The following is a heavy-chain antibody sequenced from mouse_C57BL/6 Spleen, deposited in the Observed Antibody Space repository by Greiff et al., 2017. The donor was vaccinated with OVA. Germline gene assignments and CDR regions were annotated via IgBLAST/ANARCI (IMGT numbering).Heavy chain of an antibody. V-gene: IGHV5-17*01. D-gene: IGHD2-3*01. J-gene: IGHJ2*01. Sequence: EVQRVESGGGLVKPGGSLKLSCAASGFTFSDYGMHWVRQAPEKGLEWVAYISRGSSTIYYAETVKGRFTISGDNSKNTLFLQMTRLRSEDTAMYYCARDGYYLYYCDYWGQGTTLTVYS. CDR2: ISRGSSTI. CDR3: ARDGYYLYYCDY. CDR1: GFTFSDYG.